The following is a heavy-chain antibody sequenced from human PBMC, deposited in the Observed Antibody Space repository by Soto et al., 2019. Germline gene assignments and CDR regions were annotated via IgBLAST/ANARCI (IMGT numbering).Heavy chain of an antibody. CDR3: AREEWLLLYYYGMDV. CDR1: CYTFTDFG. CDR2: ITTSKGET. D-gene: IGHD3-22*01. V-gene: IGHV1-18*01. J-gene: IGHJ6*02. Sequence: ASVKVSCKTSCYTFTDFGISWVRQAPGQGLEWMGWITTSKGETTYAQKFQGRVTMTTDTSTSTGYMELRSLRSEDTAVYYCAREEWLLLYYYGMDVWGQGTTVTVSS.